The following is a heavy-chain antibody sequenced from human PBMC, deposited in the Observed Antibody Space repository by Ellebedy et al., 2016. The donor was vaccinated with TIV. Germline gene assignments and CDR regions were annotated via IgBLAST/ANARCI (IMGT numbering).Heavy chain of an antibody. J-gene: IGHJ4*02. CDR2: ISNDGSLK. CDR1: GFSFSSSV. CDR3: ARGRYDGYGAPDY. D-gene: IGHD5-12*01. Sequence: PGGSLRLSCAASGFSFSSSVIHWVRQAPGQGLEWVTFISNDGSLKYYADSVKGRFTISRDNSKNTLYLQMNSLRIEDTAVYYCARGRYDGYGAPDYWGQGTLVIVSS. V-gene: IGHV3-30-3*01.